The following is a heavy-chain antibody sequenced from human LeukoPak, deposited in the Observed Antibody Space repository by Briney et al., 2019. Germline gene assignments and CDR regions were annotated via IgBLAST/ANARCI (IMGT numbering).Heavy chain of an antibody. J-gene: IGHJ5*02. Sequence: VKPSETLSLTCTVSGYSISSYYWGWVRQPAGTGLEWIGRIYTSGSTNYNPSLKSRVTMSVDTSKNQFSLKPSSVTAADTAVYYCARVNDFYNWFDPWGQGTLVTVSS. CDR2: IYTSGST. D-gene: IGHD2/OR15-2a*01. V-gene: IGHV4-4*07. CDR1: GYSISSYY. CDR3: ARVNDFYNWFDP.